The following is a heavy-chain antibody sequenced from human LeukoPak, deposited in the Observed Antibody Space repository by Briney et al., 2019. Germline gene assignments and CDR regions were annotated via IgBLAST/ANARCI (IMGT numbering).Heavy chain of an antibody. J-gene: IGHJ4*02. D-gene: IGHD3-22*01. CDR2: IYYSGST. Sequence: SETLSLTCTVSGGSISSSSYYWGWIRQPPGKGLEWIGSIYYSGSTYYNPSLKSRVTISVDTSKDQFSLKLSSVTAADTAVYYCARGAPRDSSGYNYFDYWAQEPLVTVSS. V-gene: IGHV4-39*07. CDR3: ARGAPRDSSGYNYFDY. CDR1: GGSISSSSYY.